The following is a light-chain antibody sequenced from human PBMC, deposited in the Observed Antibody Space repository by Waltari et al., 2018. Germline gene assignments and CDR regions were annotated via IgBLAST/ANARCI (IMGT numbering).Light chain of an antibody. J-gene: IGLJ1*01. Sequence: SITISCTGTSSDVGSYNLVSWYQQHPGKAPKLMIYEVSKRPSGVSNRFSGSKSGNTASLTISGLQAEDEADYYCCSYAGSSTFYVFGTGTKVTVL. CDR3: CSYAGSSTFYV. V-gene: IGLV2-23*02. CDR2: EVS. CDR1: SSDVGSYNL.